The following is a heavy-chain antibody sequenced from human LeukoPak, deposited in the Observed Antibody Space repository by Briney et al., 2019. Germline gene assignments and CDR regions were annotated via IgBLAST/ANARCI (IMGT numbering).Heavy chain of an antibody. J-gene: IGHJ5*02. CDR3: ARGRYRGCFDP. V-gene: IGHV4-34*01. D-gene: IGHD1-1*01. Sequence: SETLSLTCAVYGGSFSGYYWSWIRQPPGKGLEWIGEINHSGSTNYNPSLKSRVTISVDTSKNQFSLKLSSVTAADTAVYYCARGRYRGCFDPWGQGTLVTVSS. CDR2: INHSGST. CDR1: GGSFSGYY.